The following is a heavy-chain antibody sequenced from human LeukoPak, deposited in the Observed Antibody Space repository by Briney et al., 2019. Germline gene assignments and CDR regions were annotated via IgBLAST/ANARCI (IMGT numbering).Heavy chain of an antibody. J-gene: IGHJ3*02. CDR3: AREGPDCGGNSHDAFDI. CDR2: IYHSGST. V-gene: IGHV4-30-2*01. CDR1: GGSISSGGYS. Sequence: SETLSLTCAVSGGSISSGGYSWSWIRQPPGKGLEWIGYIYHSGSTYYNPSPKSRVTISVDRSKNQFSLKLSSVTAADTAVYYCAREGPDCGGNSHDAFDIWGQGTMVTVSS. D-gene: IGHD4-23*01.